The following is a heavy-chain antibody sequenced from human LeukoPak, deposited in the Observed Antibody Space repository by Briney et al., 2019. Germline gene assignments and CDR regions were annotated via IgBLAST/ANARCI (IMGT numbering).Heavy chain of an antibody. V-gene: IGHV1-69*06. CDR3: ASGPPYHDSSGYYSGYFDY. Sequence: ASVKVSCKASGGTFSSYAISWVRQAPGQGLEWMGGIIPIFGTANYAQKFQGRVTITADKSTSTAYMELSSLRSEDTAVYYCASGPPYHDSSGYYSGYFDYWGQGTLVTVSS. CDR2: IIPIFGTA. CDR1: GGTFSSYA. J-gene: IGHJ4*02. D-gene: IGHD3-22*01.